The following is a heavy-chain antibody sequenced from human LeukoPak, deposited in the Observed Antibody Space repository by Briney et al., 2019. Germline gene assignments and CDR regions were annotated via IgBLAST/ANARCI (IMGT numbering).Heavy chain of an antibody. CDR1: GFSFNTYG. J-gene: IGHJ4*02. Sequence: GKPLRLSCAASGFSFNTYGMHWVRQPPGKGLEWVAVISDDDFHTDSADSVRGRFTVSRDNSNNTLYLQMNSLRPDDTAVYYCARDPRQGRAHYFFHSWGQGTLVTVSS. CDR2: ISDDDFHT. V-gene: IGHV3-30*03. CDR3: ARDPRQGRAHYFFHS. D-gene: IGHD3-10*01.